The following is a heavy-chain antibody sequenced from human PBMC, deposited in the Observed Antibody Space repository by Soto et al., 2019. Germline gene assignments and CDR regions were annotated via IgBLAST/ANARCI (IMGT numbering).Heavy chain of an antibody. CDR3: AREVAAAGGEYDY. V-gene: IGHV1-18*01. J-gene: IGHJ4*02. CDR2: ISAYNGNT. Sequence: QVQLVQSGAEVKNPGASVKVSCKASGYTFTKYGIGWVRQAPGQGLEWMGWISAYNGNTNYAQKLQGRVTMTTDTSTSTADMGLRSLRSDDTAVYYCAREVAAAGGEYDYWGQGTLVTVSS. D-gene: IGHD6-13*01. CDR1: GYTFTKYG.